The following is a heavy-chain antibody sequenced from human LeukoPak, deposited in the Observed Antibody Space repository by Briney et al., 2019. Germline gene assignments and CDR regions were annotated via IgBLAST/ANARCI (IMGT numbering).Heavy chain of an antibody. CDR1: GGTFDNYG. CDR2: ISAHDGTR. CDR3: ARRSTLYSSGRFYFDY. D-gene: IGHD6-19*01. V-gene: IGHV1-18*01. J-gene: IGHJ4*02. Sequence: ASVKVSCKASGGTFDNYGISWVRQAPGQGLEWMGWISAHDGTRNYALKHEDRVTMTTDTSTSTAYMELRGLRSDDTAVYYCARRSTLYSSGRFYFDYWGQGTLVTVSS.